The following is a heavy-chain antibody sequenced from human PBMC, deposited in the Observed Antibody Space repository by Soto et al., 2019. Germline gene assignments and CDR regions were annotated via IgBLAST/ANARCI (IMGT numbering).Heavy chain of an antibody. Sequence: GGSLRLSCAASGFTFGTYAMHWVRQAPVKGLEWVAVIYYDGSNRYYGDAVKGRFTISKDNSKSTLYLQMSSLRAEDTAVYYCARAFCTNGVCYYFFDYWGHGTLVTVSS. D-gene: IGHD2-8*01. J-gene: IGHJ4*01. V-gene: IGHV3-33*01. CDR1: GFTFGTYA. CDR2: IYYDGSNR. CDR3: ARAFCTNGVCYYFFDY.